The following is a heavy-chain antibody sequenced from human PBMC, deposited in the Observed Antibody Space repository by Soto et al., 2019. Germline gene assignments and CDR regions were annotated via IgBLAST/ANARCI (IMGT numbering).Heavy chain of an antibody. CDR2: INSDGSST. CDR3: ARDPGTGYYDSSGYYYD. Sequence: PGGSLRLSCAASGFSFSSYWMHWVRQAPGKGLVWVSRINSDGSSTSYADSVKGRFTISRDNAKNRLNLQMNSLRAEDTAVYYCARDPGTGYYDSSGYYYDWGQGTLVTVSS. V-gene: IGHV3-74*01. D-gene: IGHD3-22*01. J-gene: IGHJ4*02. CDR1: GFSFSSYW.